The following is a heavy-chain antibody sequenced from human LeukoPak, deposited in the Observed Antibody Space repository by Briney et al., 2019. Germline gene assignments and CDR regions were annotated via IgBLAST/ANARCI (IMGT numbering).Heavy chain of an antibody. CDR1: GFTFRSYS. Sequence: GGSLRLSCVASGFTFRSYSMNWVRQAPGKGLEWVSYISSSGSTIYYADAVKGRFTISRDNSKSTLYLQMNSLRAEDTALYYCARKTFYSSGWYGAFDIWGQGTLVTVSS. J-gene: IGHJ3*02. D-gene: IGHD6-19*01. V-gene: IGHV3-48*01. CDR2: ISSSGSTI. CDR3: ARKTFYSSGWYGAFDI.